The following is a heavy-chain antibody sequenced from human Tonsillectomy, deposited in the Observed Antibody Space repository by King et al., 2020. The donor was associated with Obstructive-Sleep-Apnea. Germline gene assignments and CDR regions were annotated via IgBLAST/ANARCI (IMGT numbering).Heavy chain of an antibody. D-gene: IGHD3-16*01. CDR1: GFTFSSYA. Sequence: QLVQSGGGLVQPGGSLRLSCSASGFTFSSYAMHWVRQAPGKGLEFVSAIRSNGGSTYYADSVKGRFTISRDNSKNTLYLQMSSLRAEDTAVYYCVKGHDPDYWGQGTLVTVSS. J-gene: IGHJ4*02. CDR2: IRSNGGST. CDR3: VKGHDPDY. V-gene: IGHV3-64D*06.